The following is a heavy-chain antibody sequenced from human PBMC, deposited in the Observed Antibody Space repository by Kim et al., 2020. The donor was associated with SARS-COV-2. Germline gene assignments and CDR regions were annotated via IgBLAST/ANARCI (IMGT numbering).Heavy chain of an antibody. Sequence: SETLSLTCTVSGGSVSSGSYYWSWIRQPPGKGLEWIGYIYYSGSTNYNPSLKSRVTISVDTSKNQFSLKLSSVTAADTAVYYCARDKKVFLGIAAAGSYNWFDPWGQGTLVTVSS. CDR2: IYYSGST. D-gene: IGHD6-13*01. V-gene: IGHV4-61*01. CDR3: ARDKKVFLGIAAAGSYNWFDP. J-gene: IGHJ5*02. CDR1: GGSVSSGSYY.